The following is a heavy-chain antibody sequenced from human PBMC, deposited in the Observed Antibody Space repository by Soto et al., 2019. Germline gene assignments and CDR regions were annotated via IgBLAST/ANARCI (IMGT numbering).Heavy chain of an antibody. CDR2: IYPGYSDT. D-gene: IGHD2-21*01. CDR3: ASPRELSYSYFYFFTLDV. V-gene: IGHV5-51*01. CDR1: GYNFTNYW. J-gene: IGHJ6*02. Sequence: GESLKISCKGSGYNFTNYWIAWVRQMPGKGLEWMGIIYPGYSDTRYSPSFQGQVTISADKSISAAYVQWSSLKASDTAMYYCASPRELSYSYFYFFTLDVWGQGTTVTVSS.